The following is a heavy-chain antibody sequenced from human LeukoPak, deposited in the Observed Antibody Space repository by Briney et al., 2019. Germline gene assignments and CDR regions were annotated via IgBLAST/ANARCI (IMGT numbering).Heavy chain of an antibody. CDR2: ISGSGTTT. CDR3: ARVLTLRFGALDY. J-gene: IGHJ4*02. D-gene: IGHD3-10*01. Sequence: PGGSLRLSCAASGFMFTDHALSWVRQAPGKGLEWVSSISGSGTTTYYAESVRGRFTISRDNSKNTVCLQMNSLRADDTALYYCARVLTLRFGALDYWGQGRMVSV. V-gene: IGHV3-23*01. CDR1: GFMFTDHA.